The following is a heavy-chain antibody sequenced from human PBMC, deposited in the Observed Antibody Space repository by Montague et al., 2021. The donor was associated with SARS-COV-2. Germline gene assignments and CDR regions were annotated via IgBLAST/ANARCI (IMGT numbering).Heavy chain of an antibody. CDR2: IHYSGST. CDR3: AAQSSGGYCSSSSCYVWFDP. V-gene: IGHV4-39*01. Sequence: SETLSLTCTVSGGSISSSSYYWGWIRQPPGKGLEWIGSIHYSGSTYYNPSLKNRVTISVDTSKKHFSLKLSSVTAADTAVYFCAAQSSGGYCSSSSCYVWFDPWGQGTLVTVSS. D-gene: IGHD2-2*01. J-gene: IGHJ5*02. CDR1: GGSISSSSYY.